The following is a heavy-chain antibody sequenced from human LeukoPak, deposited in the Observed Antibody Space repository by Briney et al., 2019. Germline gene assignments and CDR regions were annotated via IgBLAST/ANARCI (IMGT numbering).Heavy chain of an antibody. CDR3: ARKGAATDAAYYFFYMDV. D-gene: IGHD6-13*01. Sequence: SETLSLTCAVNSGSFSDYFWSWIRQPPGKGLEWIAEINHIGGINYNPSLESRVTISVDMSRNQFSLKLSSVTAADTAVYYCARKGAATDAAYYFFYMDVWGKGTAVTVPS. CDR2: INHIGGI. CDR1: SGSFSDYF. V-gene: IGHV4-34*01. J-gene: IGHJ6*03.